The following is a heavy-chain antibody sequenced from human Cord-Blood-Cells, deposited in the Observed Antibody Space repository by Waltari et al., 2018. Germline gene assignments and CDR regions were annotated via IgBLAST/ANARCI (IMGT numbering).Heavy chain of an antibody. J-gene: IGHJ4*02. CDR2: IDSGGST. D-gene: IGHD6-13*01. Sequence: EVQLVESGGDLIQPGGSLRLSCAASGFTVSSNYMSWVRQAPGKGLEWVSVIDSGGSTDCADSVKGRFTISRDNSKNTLYLQMNSLRAEDTAVYYCARVLYSSSWYTDYWGQGTLVTVSS. CDR3: ARVLYSSSWYTDY. CDR1: GFTVSSNY. V-gene: IGHV3-53*01.